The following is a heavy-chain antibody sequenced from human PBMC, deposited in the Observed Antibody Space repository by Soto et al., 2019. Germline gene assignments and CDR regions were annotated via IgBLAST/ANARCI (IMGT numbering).Heavy chain of an antibody. V-gene: IGHV3-53*01. Sequence: HPGGSLRLSCAASGLTVSGKKYIAWVRQAPGKGLEWVSGVYDVDGTYYADSVKGRFTISRDTSKTIVFLEMNDLRPDDTAVYYCASWLQREHAYDVWGLGTTVTV. J-gene: IGHJ3*01. CDR3: ASWLQREHAYDV. CDR2: VYDVDGT. CDR1: GLTVSGKKY. D-gene: IGHD1-1*01.